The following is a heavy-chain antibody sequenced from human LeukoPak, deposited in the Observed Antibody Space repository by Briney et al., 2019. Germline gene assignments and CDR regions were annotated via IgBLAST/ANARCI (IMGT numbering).Heavy chain of an antibody. D-gene: IGHD3-22*01. CDR1: GGSFSSGGYY. Sequence: SQTLSLTCTVSGGSFSSGGYYWSWIRQHPGKGLEWMGYIYYSGSTYYNPSLKSRVIISVDTSKNQFSLKLSSVTAADTAVYYCARAQYYYDSSGYYPYYFDYWGQGTLVTVSS. V-gene: IGHV4-31*03. CDR3: ARAQYYYDSSGYYPYYFDY. J-gene: IGHJ4*02. CDR2: IYYSGST.